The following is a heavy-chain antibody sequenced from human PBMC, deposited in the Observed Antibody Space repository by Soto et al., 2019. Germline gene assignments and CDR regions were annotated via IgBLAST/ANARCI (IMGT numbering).Heavy chain of an antibody. J-gene: IGHJ1*01. CDR2: ISSSSSTI. D-gene: IGHD3-3*01. CDR1: GFTFSSYS. CDR3: ARGPWDSDFWSGYFGAEYFQH. Sequence: GGSLRLSCAASGFTFSSYSMNWVRQAPGKGLEWVSYISSSSSTIYYADSVKGRFTISRDNAKNSLYLQMNSLRAEDTAVYYCARGPWDSDFWSGYFGAEYFQHWGQGTLVTVSS. V-gene: IGHV3-48*01.